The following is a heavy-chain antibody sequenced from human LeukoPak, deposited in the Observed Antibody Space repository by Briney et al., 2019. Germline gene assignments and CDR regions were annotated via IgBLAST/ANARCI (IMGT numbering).Heavy chain of an antibody. CDR3: ARGFTAMVSDY. V-gene: IGHV3-21*01. Sequence: GGSLRLSCAASGFTFSSYSMNWVRQAPGKGLEGVSSISSSSSYIYYADSVKGRFTISRDNAKNSLYLQMNSLRAEDTAVYYCARGFTAMVSDYWGQGTLVTVSS. CDR1: GFTFSSYS. D-gene: IGHD5-18*01. J-gene: IGHJ4*02. CDR2: ISSSSSYI.